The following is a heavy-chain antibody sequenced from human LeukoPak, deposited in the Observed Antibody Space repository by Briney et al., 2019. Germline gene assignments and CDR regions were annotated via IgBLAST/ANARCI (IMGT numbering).Heavy chain of an antibody. CDR3: ARGLRQGSAWSWGPKEKSYQYMDV. CDR2: INPRGST. CDR1: GGSFSSHY. D-gene: IGHD6-19*01. J-gene: IGHJ6*04. Sequence: PSETLSLTCGVSGGSFSSHYWTWIRQPPGKGLEWNGEINPRGSTNYNPSLESRVTVSADTSRNQLSLSLTSVTAADSAVYFCARGLRQGSAWSWGPKEKSYQYMDVWGTGTTVIVSS. V-gene: IGHV4-34*01.